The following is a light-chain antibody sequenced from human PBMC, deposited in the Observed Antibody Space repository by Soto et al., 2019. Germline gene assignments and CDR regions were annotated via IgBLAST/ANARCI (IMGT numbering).Light chain of an antibody. J-gene: IGLJ2*01. V-gene: IGLV2-8*01. Sequence: QSALTQPPSASGSPGQSVTISCTGTSSDVGGYNYVSWHQQHPGKAPKLMIYEVNKRPSGVPDRFSGSKSGNTASLTVSGLQAEDEADYFCSSYADSTPVVFGGGTKLTVL. CDR2: EVN. CDR1: SSDVGGYNY. CDR3: SSYADSTPVV.